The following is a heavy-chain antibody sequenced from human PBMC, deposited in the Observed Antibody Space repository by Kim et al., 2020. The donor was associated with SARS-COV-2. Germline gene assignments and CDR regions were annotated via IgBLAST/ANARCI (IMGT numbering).Heavy chain of an antibody. CDR2: IRSKANSYAT. V-gene: IGHV3-73*01. CDR1: GFTFSGSA. Sequence: GGSLRLSCAASGFTFSGSAMHWVRQASGKGLEWVGRIRSKANSYATAYAASVKGRFTISRDDSKNTAYLQMNSLKTEDTAVYYCTRYACYSSSCIDYWGQGTLVTVSS. J-gene: IGHJ4*02. CDR3: TRYACYSSSCIDY. D-gene: IGHD6-13*01.